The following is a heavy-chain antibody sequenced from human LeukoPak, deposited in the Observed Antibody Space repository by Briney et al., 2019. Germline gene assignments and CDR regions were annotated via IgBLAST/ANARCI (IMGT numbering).Heavy chain of an antibody. V-gene: IGHV1-69*06. D-gene: IGHD4-11*01. Sequence: SVKVSCKASGGTFSSYAISWVRQAPGQGLEWMGWIIPIFGTANYAQKFQGRVTITADKSTSTAYMELSSLRSEDTAVYYCARALGVTTLVDFHSAYYYYYYYMDVWGKGTTVTVSS. CDR2: IIPIFGTA. CDR3: ARALGVTTLVDFHSAYYYYYYYMDV. J-gene: IGHJ6*03. CDR1: GGTFSSYA.